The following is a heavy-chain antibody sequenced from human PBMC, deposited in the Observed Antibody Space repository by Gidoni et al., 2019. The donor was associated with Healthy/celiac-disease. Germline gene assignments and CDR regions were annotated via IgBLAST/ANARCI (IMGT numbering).Heavy chain of an antibody. Sequence: EVQLVESGGGLVQPGGSLRLSCAASGFTFSSYEMNWVRQAPGKGLEWVSYISSSGSTIYYADSVKGRFTISRDNAKNSLYLQMNSLRAEDTAVYYCARDYGDYSKRGYYFDYWGQGTLVTVSS. J-gene: IGHJ4*02. CDR1: GFTFSSYE. CDR2: ISSSGSTI. CDR3: ARDYGDYSKRGYYFDY. D-gene: IGHD4-17*01. V-gene: IGHV3-48*03.